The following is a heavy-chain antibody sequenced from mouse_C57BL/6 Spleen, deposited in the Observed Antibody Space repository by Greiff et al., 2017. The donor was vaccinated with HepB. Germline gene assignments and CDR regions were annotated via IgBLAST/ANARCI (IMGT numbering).Heavy chain of an antibody. CDR2: IRNKANNHAT. Sequence: DVKLVESGGGLVQPGGSMKLSCAASGFTFSDAWMDWVRQSPEKGLEWVAEIRNKANNHATYYAASVKGRFTISRDDSKSGVYLQMNRLRAEDTGIYYCTRGYDYDKRFAYWGQGTLVTVSA. CDR3: TRGYDYDKRFAY. D-gene: IGHD2-4*01. J-gene: IGHJ3*01. V-gene: IGHV6-6*01. CDR1: GFTFSDAW.